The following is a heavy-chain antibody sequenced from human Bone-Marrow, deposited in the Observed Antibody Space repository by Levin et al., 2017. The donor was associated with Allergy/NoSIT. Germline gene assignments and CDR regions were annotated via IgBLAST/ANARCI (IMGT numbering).Heavy chain of an antibody. CDR3: ARLDFNYGSYY. J-gene: IGHJ4*02. CDR1: GFTISNNY. V-gene: IGHV3-66*04. D-gene: IGHD3-10*01. CDR2: IYSFGST. Sequence: GESLKISCVVSGFTISNNYMSWVRQASGKGLEWVAVIYSFGSTNYADSVKGRFTISRANSENTLYLQMNSLRAEDTANYYCARLDFNYGSYYWGQGTLVTVSS.